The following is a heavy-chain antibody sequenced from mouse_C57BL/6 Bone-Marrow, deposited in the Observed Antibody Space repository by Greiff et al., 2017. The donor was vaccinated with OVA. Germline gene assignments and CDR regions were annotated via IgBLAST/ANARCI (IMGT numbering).Heavy chain of an antibody. CDR1: GFTFSDYY. Sequence: EVQVVESGGGLVQPGGSLKLSCAASGFTFSDYYMYWVRQTPEKRLEWVAYISNGGGSTYYPDTVKGRFTISRDNAKNTLYLQMSRLKSEDTAMYYCARQAGPWFAYWGQGTLVTVSA. CDR2: ISNGGGST. V-gene: IGHV5-12*01. J-gene: IGHJ3*01. D-gene: IGHD3-3*01. CDR3: ARQAGPWFAY.